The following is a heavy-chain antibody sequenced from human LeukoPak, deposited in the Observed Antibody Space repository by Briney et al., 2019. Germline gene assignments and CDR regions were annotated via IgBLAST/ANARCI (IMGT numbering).Heavy chain of an antibody. Sequence: ASVKVSCKASGYTFTGYYMHWVRQAPGQGLEWMGWINPNSGGTNYAQKFQGRVTMTRDTSISTAYMELSRLRSDDTAVYYCARVVLTGYYFFDYWGQGTLVTVSS. CDR1: GYTFTGYY. CDR3: ARVVLTGYYFFDY. CDR2: INPNSGGT. D-gene: IGHD3-9*01. V-gene: IGHV1-2*02. J-gene: IGHJ4*02.